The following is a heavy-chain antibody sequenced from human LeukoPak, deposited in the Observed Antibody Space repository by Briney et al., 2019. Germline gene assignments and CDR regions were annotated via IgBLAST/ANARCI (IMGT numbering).Heavy chain of an antibody. CDR1: GYTFTGYY. D-gene: IGHD3-22*01. J-gene: IGHJ3*02. V-gene: IGHV1-8*02. CDR3: ASPANYYDSSVGAFDI. Sequence: ASVKVSCKASGYTFTGYYMHWVRQATGQGLEWMGWMNPNSGNTGYAQKFQGRVTMTRNTSISTAYMELSSLRSEDTAVYYCASPANYYDSSVGAFDIWGQGTMVTVSS. CDR2: MNPNSGNT.